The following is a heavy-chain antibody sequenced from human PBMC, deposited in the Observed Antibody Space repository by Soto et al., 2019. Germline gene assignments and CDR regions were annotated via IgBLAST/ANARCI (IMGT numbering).Heavy chain of an antibody. CDR1: GGSFSGYY. CDR3: ARALSTRGLRFQSLGFYGMDF. V-gene: IGHV4-34*01. CDR2: SNHSGST. D-gene: IGHD5-12*01. J-gene: IGHJ6*02. Sequence: SETLSLTCAVYGGSFSGYYWNWIRQPAGKGLEWIGESNHSGSTNYNPSLKSRVTISVDTSKNQFSLKLSSVTAADTAVYYCARALSTRGLRFQSLGFYGMDFWGQGPSVTLSS.